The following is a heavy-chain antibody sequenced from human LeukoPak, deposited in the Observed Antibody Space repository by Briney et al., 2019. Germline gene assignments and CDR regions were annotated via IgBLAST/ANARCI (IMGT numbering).Heavy chain of an antibody. CDR2: ISYDGSNK. CDR3: ASWEPSGYEDV. J-gene: IGHJ6*02. V-gene: IGHV3-30-3*01. Sequence: GGSLRLSCAASGFTFSSYAMHWVRQAPGKGLEWVAVISYDGSNKYYADSVKGRFTISRDNSKNTLYLQMNSLRAEDTAVYYCASWEPSGYEDVWGQGTTVTVSS. CDR1: GFTFSSYA. D-gene: IGHD5-12*01.